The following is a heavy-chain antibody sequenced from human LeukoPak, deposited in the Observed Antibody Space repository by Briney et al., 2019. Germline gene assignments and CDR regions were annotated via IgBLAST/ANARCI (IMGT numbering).Heavy chain of an antibody. Sequence: ASVTVSCKASGYTFTSYGISWVRQAPGQGLEWMGWISAYNGDTNYAQKLQGRVTMTTDTSTSTAYMELRSLRSDDTAVYYCARGGPAPHRITLIVVASSTDAFDIWGQGTTVTVSS. CDR3: ARGGPAPHRITLIVVASSTDAFDI. CDR2: ISAYNGDT. D-gene: IGHD3-22*01. J-gene: IGHJ3*02. V-gene: IGHV1-18*01. CDR1: GYTFTSYG.